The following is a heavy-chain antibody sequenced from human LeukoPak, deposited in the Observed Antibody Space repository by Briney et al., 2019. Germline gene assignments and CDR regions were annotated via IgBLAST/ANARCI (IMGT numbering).Heavy chain of an antibody. CDR2: IAGRGDTT. CDR1: GFTFSGNH. CDR3: AKYLAGGWSYIDC. Sequence: PGGSLRLSCAASGFTFSGNHMTWVRQAPGKGLERVSGIAGRGDTTHYTESLKGRFTISRDNSKNTLYLEMNYLRAEDTALYYCAKYLAGGWSYIDCWGQGTLVTVSS. V-gene: IGHV3-23*01. J-gene: IGHJ4*02. D-gene: IGHD6-19*01.